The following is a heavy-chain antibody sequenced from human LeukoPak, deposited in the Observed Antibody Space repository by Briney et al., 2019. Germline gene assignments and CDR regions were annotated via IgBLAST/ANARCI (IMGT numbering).Heavy chain of an antibody. CDR1: GFTVSSNY. J-gene: IGHJ4*02. D-gene: IGHD6-13*01. Sequence: GGSLRLSCAASGFTVSSNYMSWVRPAPGKGLAWVSVIYSGGSTYYADSVKGRFTISRDNSKNTLYLQMNSLRAEDTAVYYCARGYGYRQLVLDYWGQGTLVTVSS. CDR2: IYSGGST. V-gene: IGHV3-53*01. CDR3: ARGYGYRQLVLDY.